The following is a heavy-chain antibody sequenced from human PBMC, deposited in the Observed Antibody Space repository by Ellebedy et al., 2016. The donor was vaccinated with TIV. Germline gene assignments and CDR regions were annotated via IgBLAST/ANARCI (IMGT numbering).Heavy chain of an antibody. Sequence: GESLKISCAASGFPFSSYSMNWVRQAPGKGLEWVGLIKRKIDGGTTDYAAPVKGRFIISRDDSKNMLYLQMNNLKTEDTAVYYCTTRYYYDSSGYNQVDYWGQGTLVTVSS. CDR1: GFPFSSYS. CDR2: IKRKIDGGTT. V-gene: IGHV3-15*07. D-gene: IGHD3-22*01. CDR3: TTRYYYDSSGYNQVDY. J-gene: IGHJ4*02.